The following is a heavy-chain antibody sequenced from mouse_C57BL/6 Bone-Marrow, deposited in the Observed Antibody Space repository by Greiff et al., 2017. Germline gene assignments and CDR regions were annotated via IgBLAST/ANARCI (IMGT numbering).Heavy chain of an antibody. CDR2: IDPSDSYT. CDR3: AREGGCSSLFAY. V-gene: IGHV1-69*01. Sequence: QVQLQQPGAELVMPGASVKLSCKASGYTFTSYWMHWVKQRPGQGLEWIGEIDPSDSYTNYNQKFKGKSTLTVDKSSSTAYMQLSSLTSEDSAVYYCAREGGCSSLFAYWGQGTLVTVSA. D-gene: IGHD1-1*01. CDR1: GYTFTSYW. J-gene: IGHJ3*01.